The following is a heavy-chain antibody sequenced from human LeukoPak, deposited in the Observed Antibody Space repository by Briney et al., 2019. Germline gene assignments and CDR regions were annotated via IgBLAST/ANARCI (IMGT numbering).Heavy chain of an antibody. J-gene: IGHJ5*02. D-gene: IGHD6-13*01. V-gene: IGHV3-33*01. CDR2: IWYDGSNK. CDR3: ARNTYSSSWYKPGGNWFDP. CDR1: GFTFSSYG. Sequence: SGGSLRLSCAASGFTFSSYGMHWVRQAPGKGLEWVAVIWYDGSNKYYADSVKGRFTISRDNSKNTLYLQMNSLRAEDTAVYYCARNTYSSSWYKPGGNWFDPWGQGTLVTVSS.